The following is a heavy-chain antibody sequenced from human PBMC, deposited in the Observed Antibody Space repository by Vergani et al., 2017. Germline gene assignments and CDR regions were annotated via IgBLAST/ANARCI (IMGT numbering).Heavy chain of an antibody. Sequence: EVQLLESGGGLVQPGGSLRLSCAASGFTFSSYAMSWVRQAPGKGLEWVSAISGSGGSTYYADSVKGRFTISRDNSKNTLYLQMNSLRAEDTAVYYSAKSRRDWYYYYYMDVWGKGTTVTVSS. CDR3: AKSRRDWYYYYYMDV. D-gene: IGHD3/OR15-3a*01. CDR2: ISGSGGST. J-gene: IGHJ6*03. CDR1: GFTFSSYA. V-gene: IGHV3-23*01.